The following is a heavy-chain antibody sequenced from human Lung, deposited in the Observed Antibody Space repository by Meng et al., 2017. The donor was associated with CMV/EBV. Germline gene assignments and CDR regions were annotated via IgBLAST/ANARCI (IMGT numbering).Heavy chain of an antibody. V-gene: IGHV3-74*01. D-gene: IGHD5-12*01. CDR3: ARGNIGGDF. J-gene: IGHJ4*02. CDR1: GFTFNYYW. Sequence: EVQLVEAGVDLVQPGGSLTLSCAASGFTFNYYWMHWVRQSPGKGLVWVSRINSDGSVTDYADSVRGRFTISRDNAKNMLYLQMNTLRAEDTAVYFCARGNIGGDFWGQGSLVTVSS. CDR2: INSDGSVT.